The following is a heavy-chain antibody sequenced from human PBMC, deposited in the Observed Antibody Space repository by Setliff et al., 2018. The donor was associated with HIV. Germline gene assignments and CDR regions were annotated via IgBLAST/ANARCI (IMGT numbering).Heavy chain of an antibody. CDR3: ARQERYCTSADCYRYFNY. D-gene: IGHD2-2*02. V-gene: IGHV4-4*09. J-gene: IGHJ4*02. Sequence: SETLSLTCTVSGGSISTYYWTWIRQPPGKGLEWIGYIYTSGSTSYNPSLKSRLTISLDTSKNQFSLKLSSVTAADTAVYYCARQERYCTSADCYRYFNYWGQGTLVTV. CDR2: IYTSGST. CDR1: GGSISTYY.